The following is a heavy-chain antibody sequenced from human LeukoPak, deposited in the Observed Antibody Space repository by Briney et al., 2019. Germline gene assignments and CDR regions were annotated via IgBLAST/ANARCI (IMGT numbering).Heavy chain of an antibody. J-gene: IGHJ4*02. V-gene: IGHV3-21*01. Sequence: PGGSLRLSCAASGFTFSSYSMNWARQAPGKGLEWVSSISSSSSYIYYADSVKGRFTISRDNAKNSLYLQMNSLRAEDTAVYYCARELSSSPTYYFDYWGQGTLVTVSS. CDR3: ARELSSSPTYYFDY. CDR2: ISSSSSYI. CDR1: GFTFSSYS. D-gene: IGHD6-6*01.